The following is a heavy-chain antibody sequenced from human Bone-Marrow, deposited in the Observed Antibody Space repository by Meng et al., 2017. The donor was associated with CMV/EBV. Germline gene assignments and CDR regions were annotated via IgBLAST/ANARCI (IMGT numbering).Heavy chain of an antibody. J-gene: IGHJ4*02. Sequence: SETLSLTCTVSGGSISSYYWSWIRQPPGKGLEWIGYIYYSGSTNYNPSLKSRVTISVDTSKNQFSLKLSSVTAADTAVYYCARVSITIFGVVIFYYFDYCGQGTLVTVSS. CDR1: GGSISSYY. D-gene: IGHD3-3*01. V-gene: IGHV4-59*01. CDR3: ARVSITIFGVVIFYYFDY. CDR2: IYYSGST.